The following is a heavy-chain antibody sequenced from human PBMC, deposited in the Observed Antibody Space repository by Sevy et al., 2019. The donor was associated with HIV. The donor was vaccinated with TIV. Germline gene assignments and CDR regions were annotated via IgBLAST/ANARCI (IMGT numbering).Heavy chain of an antibody. CDR2: ISSSGSTI. D-gene: IGHD2-2*01. CDR1: GFTFSSYE. V-gene: IGHV3-48*03. Sequence: GGSLRLSCAASGFTFSSYEMNWVRQAPGKGLEWVSYISSSGSTIYYADSVKGRLTISRDNAKNSLYLQMNSLRAEDTAVYYCARGDCSSTSCPPSRYYYYGMDVWGQGTTVTVSS. CDR3: ARGDCSSTSCPPSRYYYYGMDV. J-gene: IGHJ6*02.